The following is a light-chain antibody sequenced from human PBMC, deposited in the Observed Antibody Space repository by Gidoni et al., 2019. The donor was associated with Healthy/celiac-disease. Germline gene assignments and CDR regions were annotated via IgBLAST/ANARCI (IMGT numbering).Light chain of an antibody. J-gene: IGKJ1*01. CDR2: KAS. CDR3: QQYNSYPWT. CDR1: KSISSC. V-gene: IGKV1-5*03. Sequence: DNQMTQSPSTLSASVGDRVTITCRASKSISSCLAWYQQKPGKAPTLLIYKASSLESGVPSRFSGSGSGTEFTLTISSLQPDDFATYYCQQYNSYPWTFGQGTKVEIK.